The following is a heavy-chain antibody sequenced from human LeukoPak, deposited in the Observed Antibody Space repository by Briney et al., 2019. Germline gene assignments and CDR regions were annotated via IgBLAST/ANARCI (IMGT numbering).Heavy chain of an antibody. V-gene: IGHV3-21*01. J-gene: IGHJ4*02. Sequence: PGGTLRLSCAASGLTFSSYNMNWVRQAPGKGLEWVSSISSSSSYIYYADSVKGRFTIPRDNAKNSLYLQMNSLRAEDTAVYYCARDDSGYDLDYWGQGTLVTVSS. CDR1: GLTFSSYN. D-gene: IGHD5-12*01. CDR2: ISSSSSYI. CDR3: ARDDSGYDLDY.